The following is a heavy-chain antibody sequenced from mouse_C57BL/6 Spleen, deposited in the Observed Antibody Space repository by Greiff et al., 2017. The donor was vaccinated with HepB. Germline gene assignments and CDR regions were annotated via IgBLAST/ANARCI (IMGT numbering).Heavy chain of an antibody. V-gene: IGHV1-52*01. D-gene: IGHD1-1*01. CDR1: GYTFTSYW. Sequence: QVQLKQPGAELVRPGSSVKLSCKASGYTFTSYWMHWVKQRPIQGLEWIGNIDPSDSETHYNQKFKDKATLTVDKSSSTAYMQLSSLTSEDSAVYYCARADYGSSYDYYAMDYWGQGTSVTVSS. CDR3: ARADYGSSYDYYAMDY. J-gene: IGHJ4*01. CDR2: IDPSDSET.